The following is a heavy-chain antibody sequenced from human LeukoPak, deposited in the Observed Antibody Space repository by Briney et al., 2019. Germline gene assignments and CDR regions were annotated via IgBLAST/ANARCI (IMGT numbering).Heavy chain of an antibody. V-gene: IGHV3-23*01. CDR2: ISGSGGST. J-gene: IGHJ2*01. D-gene: IGHD3-22*01. CDR1: GFTFSSDA. CDR3: AKVFRSSGYYFWYFDL. Sequence: GGSLRLSCAASGFTFSSDAMSWVRQAPGKGLEWVSSISGSGGSTYYAASVKGRFTISRDNSKNTLYLQMSSLSGEDTAVYYCAKVFRSSGYYFWYFDLWGRGTLVTVSS.